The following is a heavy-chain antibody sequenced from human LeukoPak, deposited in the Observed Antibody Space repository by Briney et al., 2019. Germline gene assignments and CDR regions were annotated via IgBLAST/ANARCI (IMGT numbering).Heavy chain of an antibody. CDR1: GGSISSGSYY. V-gene: IGHV4-61*01. D-gene: IGHD2-15*01. CDR2: IYYSGST. J-gene: IGHJ4*02. CDR3: ARGMVAATPDY. Sequence: SQTLSLTCTVSGGSISSGSYYWSWIRQPPGKGLEWIGYIYYSGSTNCNPSLKSRVTISVDTSKNQFSLKLSSVTAADTAVYYCARGMVAATPDYWGQGTLVTVSS.